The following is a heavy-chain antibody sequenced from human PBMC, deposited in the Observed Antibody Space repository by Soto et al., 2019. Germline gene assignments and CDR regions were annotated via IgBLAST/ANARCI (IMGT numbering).Heavy chain of an antibody. D-gene: IGHD2-21*02. Sequence: QVQLQQWGAGLLKPSETLSLTCAVYGGSFSGYYWTWIRQPPGTGLEWIGEINHSGSPNYNPSLKSRVTISVDTSKNQSSLKLTSVTAADPAVYYCARDKTAGLFDYWGQGTLVTVSS. CDR3: ARDKTAGLFDY. V-gene: IGHV4-34*01. CDR1: GGSFSGYY. CDR2: INHSGSP. J-gene: IGHJ4*02.